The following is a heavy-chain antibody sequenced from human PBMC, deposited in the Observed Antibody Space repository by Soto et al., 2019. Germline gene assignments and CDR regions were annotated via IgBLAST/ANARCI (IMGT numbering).Heavy chain of an antibody. D-gene: IGHD5-18*01. V-gene: IGHV1-8*01. Sequence: QVQLVQSGAEVKKPGASVKVSCKASGYTFTSYDINWVRQATGQGLEWMGWMNPNSGNTGYAQKFQGRVTMTRKTSISTAYMELSSLGSEDTAVYYCARGRGRLWLRAFDIWGQGTMVTVSS. CDR2: MNPNSGNT. CDR1: GYTFTSYD. CDR3: ARGRGRLWLRAFDI. J-gene: IGHJ3*02.